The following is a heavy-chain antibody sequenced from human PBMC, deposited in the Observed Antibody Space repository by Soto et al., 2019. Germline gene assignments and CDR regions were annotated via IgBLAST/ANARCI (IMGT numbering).Heavy chain of an antibody. V-gene: IGHV1-45*02. CDR1: GYTFTYCS. J-gene: IGHJ6*02. CDR2: ITLYNGNI. D-gene: IGHD1-1*01. Sequence: SVKVSCKASGYTFTYCSLHWLQQAPGQGLERMRWITLYNGNINYAKKFQSGVTITRDMSLRTAYMELSSLTSEDTAVYYCATGSFTSTGGRIGYHYNAMDVWGQGTTVTVSS. CDR3: ATGSFTSTGGRIGYHYNAMDV.